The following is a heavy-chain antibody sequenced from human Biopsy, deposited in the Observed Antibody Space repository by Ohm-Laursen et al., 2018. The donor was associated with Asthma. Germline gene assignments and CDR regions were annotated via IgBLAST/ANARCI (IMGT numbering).Heavy chain of an antibody. Sequence: SDTLSLTCPVSGGSMSSSSYYWGWIRQPPGKGLEWMGSISYTGSAYHNPSLKSRVTISVDTSKKQLSLQLSSVTAADTAVYYCARHWDWGSFFDYWGQGTPVTVSS. CDR3: ARHWDWGSFFDY. D-gene: IGHD7-27*01. CDR1: GGSMSSSSYY. CDR2: ISYTGSA. J-gene: IGHJ4*02. V-gene: IGHV4-39*01.